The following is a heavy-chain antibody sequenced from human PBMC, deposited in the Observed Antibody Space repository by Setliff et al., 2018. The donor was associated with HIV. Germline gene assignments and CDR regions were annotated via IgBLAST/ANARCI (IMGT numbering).Heavy chain of an antibody. J-gene: IGHJ4*02. V-gene: IGHV4-39*07. Sequence: SETLSLTCTVSGGSMSSSSYYWGWIRQPPGKGLEWIGSIYYSGSTYYNPSLKSRVTISVDTSKNQFSLKLSSVTAADTAVFYCARGSQWELLPYFDYWGQGTQVTVSS. CDR2: IYYSGST. D-gene: IGHD1-26*01. CDR3: ARGSQWELLPYFDY. CDR1: GGSMSSSSYY.